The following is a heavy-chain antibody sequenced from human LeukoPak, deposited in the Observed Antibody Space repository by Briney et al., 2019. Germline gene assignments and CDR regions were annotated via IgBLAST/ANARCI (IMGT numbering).Heavy chain of an antibody. CDR2: ISGSGTTT. CDR3: AKDSDISAFFDY. Sequence: GGSLRLSCTASGFTFKNYAINWVRQAPGKGLEWVSPISGSGTTTDYADSVKGRFTVSRDNSKNTVYLQMTSLRAEDTAIYYCAKDSDISAFFDYWGQGTPVTVSS. J-gene: IGHJ4*02. CDR1: GFTFKNYA. D-gene: IGHD2-15*01. V-gene: IGHV3-23*01.